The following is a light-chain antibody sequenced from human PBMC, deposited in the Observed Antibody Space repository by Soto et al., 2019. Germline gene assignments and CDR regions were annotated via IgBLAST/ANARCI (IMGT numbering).Light chain of an antibody. Sequence: EMVMTQSPVTRSLSPGERATLSCRASQSVSSNLAWYQQKPGQAPSLLIYGAFTRATGIPARFSGSGSGTDFTLTISSLEPEDFAVYYCQEGTYWPAFGGGTKVDIK. J-gene: IGKJ4*01. CDR2: GAF. V-gene: IGKV3-11*01. CDR1: QSVSSN. CDR3: QEGTYWPA.